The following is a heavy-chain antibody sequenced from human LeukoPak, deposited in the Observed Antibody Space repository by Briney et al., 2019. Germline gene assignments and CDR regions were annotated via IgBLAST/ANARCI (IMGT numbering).Heavy chain of an antibody. CDR1: GFTFSDYY. J-gene: IGHJ4*02. CDR3: ARVSPTMVRGVIQSPIDY. D-gene: IGHD3-10*01. CDR2: ISSSGSTI. Sequence: GGSLRLSCAASGFTFSDYYMSWIRQAPGKGLEWVSYISSSGSTIYYADSVKGRFTISRDNAKNSLYLQMNSLRAEDTAVYYCARVSPTMVRGVIQSPIDYWGQGTLVTVSS. V-gene: IGHV3-11*01.